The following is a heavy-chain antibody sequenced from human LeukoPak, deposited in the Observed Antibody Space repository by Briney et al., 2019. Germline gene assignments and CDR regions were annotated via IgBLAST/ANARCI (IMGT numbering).Heavy chain of an antibody. CDR3: SRGLDSRKLGY. Sequence: SQTLSLTCTVSGPSFNSDDQYWNWIRHSPGKGLEWIGSIHPSGMLYNNPSLESRVTMSSDTSKNHFSLNLNSVTAADTAVYFCSRGLDSRKLGYWGQVILVAVSS. V-gene: IGHV4-31*03. CDR2: IHPSGML. CDR1: GPSFNSDDQY. J-gene: IGHJ4*02. D-gene: IGHD3-22*01.